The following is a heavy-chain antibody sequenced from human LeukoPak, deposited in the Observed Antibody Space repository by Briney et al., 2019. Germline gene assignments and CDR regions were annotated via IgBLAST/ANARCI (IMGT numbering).Heavy chain of an antibody. CDR2: MNPNSGNT. J-gene: IGHJ4*02. V-gene: IGHV1-8*01. CDR3: ARGLSCSGGSCYVY. CDR1: GYTFTSYD. Sequence: ASVKVSCKASGYTFTSYDINWVRQATGQGLEWMGWMNPNSGNTGYAQKFQGRVTMTRNTSISTAYMELSSLRSEDTAVYYCARGLSCSGGSCYVYWGQGTLVTVSS. D-gene: IGHD2-15*01.